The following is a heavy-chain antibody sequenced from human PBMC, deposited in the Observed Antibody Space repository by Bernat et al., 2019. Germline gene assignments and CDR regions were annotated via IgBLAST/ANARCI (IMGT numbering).Heavy chain of an antibody. D-gene: IGHD4-17*01. V-gene: IGHV3-30-3*01. CDR2: ISYDGSNK. Sequence: QVQLVESGGGVVQPGRSLRLSCAASGFTFSSYAMHWVRQAPGKGLEWVAVISYDGSNKYYADSVKGRFTISRDNSKNTLYLQMNSLRAEDTAVYYCARLRPTVTAFDYWGQGTLVTVSS. CDR3: ARLRPTVTAFDY. CDR1: GFTFSSYA. J-gene: IGHJ4*02.